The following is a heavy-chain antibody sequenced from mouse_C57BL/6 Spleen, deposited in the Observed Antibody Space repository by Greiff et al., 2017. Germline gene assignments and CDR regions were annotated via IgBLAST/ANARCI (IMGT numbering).Heavy chain of an antibody. CDR2: ISYSGST. V-gene: IGHV3-8*01. D-gene: IGHD2-10*01. CDR3: PHPALLRIAMDY. J-gene: IGHJ4*01. Sequence: VQLMQSGPGLARPSPTLSLTCSVTGYSITSDYWNWVRKFPGHKLEYMGDISYSGSTYYNPSLKKRIYITRDTSKIQYYLQLYSVTTEDTAASRGPHPALLRIAMDYWGQGTSVTVSS. CDR1: GYSITSDY.